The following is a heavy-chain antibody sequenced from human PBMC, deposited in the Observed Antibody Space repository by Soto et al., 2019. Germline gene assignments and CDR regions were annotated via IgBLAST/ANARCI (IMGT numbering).Heavy chain of an antibody. CDR1: GGTFGSYA. V-gene: IGHV1-69*13. Sequence: GASVKVSCKASGGTFGSYAISWVRQAPGQGLEWMGGIIPIFGTANYAQKFQGRVTITADESTSTAYMELSSLRSEDTAVYYCARREDLPGIAVAGTQYYYGMDVWGQGTTVTVSS. J-gene: IGHJ6*02. CDR3: ARREDLPGIAVAGTQYYYGMDV. CDR2: IIPIFGTA. D-gene: IGHD6-19*01.